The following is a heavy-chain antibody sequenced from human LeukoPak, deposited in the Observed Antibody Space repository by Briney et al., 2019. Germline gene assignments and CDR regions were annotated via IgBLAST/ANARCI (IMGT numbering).Heavy chain of an antibody. Sequence: SETLSLTCTVSGGSISSSSYYWSWIRQPPGKGLEWIGYIYYSGSTNYNPSLKSRVTISVDTSKNQFSLRLSSVTAADTAVYCCARQGAYSSGWYDYWGQGTLVTVSS. CDR1: GGSISSSSYY. J-gene: IGHJ4*02. D-gene: IGHD6-19*01. CDR2: IYYSGST. CDR3: ARQGAYSSGWYDY. V-gene: IGHV4-61*05.